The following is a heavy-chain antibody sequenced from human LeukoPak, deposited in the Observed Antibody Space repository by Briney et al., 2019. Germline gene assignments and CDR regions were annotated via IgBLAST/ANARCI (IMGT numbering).Heavy chain of an antibody. D-gene: IGHD3-22*01. CDR2: IYPGDSDT. CDR3: ARSPYYFDSTTYYYFDY. CDR1: GYSFTSYW. Sequence: GESLKISCKGSGYSFTSYWIGWVRQMPGKGLEWMGIIYPGDSDTRYSPSFQGQVTISADKSISTAYLQWSSLKASDTAMYYCARSPYYFDSTTYYYFDYWGQGTLVTVSS. J-gene: IGHJ4*02. V-gene: IGHV5-51*01.